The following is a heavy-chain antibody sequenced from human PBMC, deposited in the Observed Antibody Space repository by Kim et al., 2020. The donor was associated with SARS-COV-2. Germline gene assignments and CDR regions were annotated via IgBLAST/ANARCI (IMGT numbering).Heavy chain of an antibody. CDR3: ARTMIVVVMDWYFDL. V-gene: IGHV1-69*04. J-gene: IGHJ2*01. CDR1: GGTFSSYA. CDR2: IIPILGIA. D-gene: IGHD3-22*01. Sequence: SVKVSCKASGGTFSSYAISWVRQAPGQGLEWMGRIIPILGIANYAQKFQGRVTITADKSTSTAYMELRSLRSEDTAVYYCARTMIVVVMDWYFDLWGRGTLVTVSS.